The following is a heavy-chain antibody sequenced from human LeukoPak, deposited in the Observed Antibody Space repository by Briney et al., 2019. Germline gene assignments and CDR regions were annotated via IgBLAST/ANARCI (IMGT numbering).Heavy chain of an antibody. V-gene: IGHV1-8*01. CDR1: GYTFTTYD. CDR3: ARGPNKSDGGNSGSAWFDP. J-gene: IGHJ5*02. D-gene: IGHD4-23*01. CDR2: MNPNSGNT. Sequence: ASVKVSCKASGYTFTTYDINWVRQATGQGLEWMGWMNPNSGNTVYAQKFQGRVTMTRNTSISTAYMELRSLRSEDTAVYYCARGPNKSDGGNSGSAWFDPWGQGTLVTVSS.